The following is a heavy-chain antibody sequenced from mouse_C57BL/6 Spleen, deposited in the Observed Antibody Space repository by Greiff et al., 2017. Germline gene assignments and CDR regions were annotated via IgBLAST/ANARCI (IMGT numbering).Heavy chain of an antibody. D-gene: IGHD2-3*01. CDR2: IRLKSDNYAT. Sequence: EVMLVESGGGLVQPGGSMKLSCVASGFTFSNYWMNWVRQSPEKGLEWVAQIRLKSDNYATHYAESVKGRFTISRDDSKSSVSLQMNNLRAEDTGIYYCTGYPSYDGYYEGYFDVWGTGTTVTVSS. V-gene: IGHV6-3*01. J-gene: IGHJ1*03. CDR3: TGYPSYDGYYEGYFDV. CDR1: GFTFSNYW.